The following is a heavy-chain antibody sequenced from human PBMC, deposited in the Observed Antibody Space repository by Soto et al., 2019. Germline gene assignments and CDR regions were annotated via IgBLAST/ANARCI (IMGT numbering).Heavy chain of an antibody. CDR1: GGTFSSYA. D-gene: IGHD6-13*01. V-gene: IGHV1-69*13. J-gene: IGHJ5*02. CDR2: IIPIFGTA. CDR3: ARGAAAGTGWFDP. Sequence: GASVKVSCKASGGTFSSYAISWVRQAPGQGLEWMGGIIPIFGTANYAQKFQGRVTITADESMSTAYMELSSLRSEDTAVYYCARGAAAGTGWFDPWGQGTLVTVSS.